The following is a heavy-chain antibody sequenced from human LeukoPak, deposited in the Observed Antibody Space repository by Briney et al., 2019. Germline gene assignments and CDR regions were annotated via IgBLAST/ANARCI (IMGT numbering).Heavy chain of an antibody. CDR3: ARGSIAMAGTVDY. CDR1: GFTFSSYS. D-gene: IGHD6-19*01. J-gene: IGHJ4*02. V-gene: IGHV3-48*02. CDR2: ISGSSSTI. Sequence: GGSLRLSCAASGFTFSSYSMNWVRQAPGKGLEWVSYISGSSSTIYYADSVKGRFTISRDNAKNSLYLQMNSLRDEDTAVYYCARGSIAMAGTVDYWGQGTLVTVSS.